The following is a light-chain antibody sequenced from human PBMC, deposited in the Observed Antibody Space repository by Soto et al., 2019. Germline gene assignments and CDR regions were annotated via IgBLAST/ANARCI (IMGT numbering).Light chain of an antibody. V-gene: IGLV2-23*02. J-gene: IGLJ1*01. CDR1: SSDVGRYNF. CDR3: CSYAGSYTYV. Sequence: SVLTQPSSVSGSHGRSITISCTGNSSDVGRYNFVYWYQQHPGKAPKLMIYEVSKRPSGVSNGFSGSKSGNTASLTISGLQAEDEADYYCCSYAGSYTYVFGTGTKVTVL. CDR2: EVS.